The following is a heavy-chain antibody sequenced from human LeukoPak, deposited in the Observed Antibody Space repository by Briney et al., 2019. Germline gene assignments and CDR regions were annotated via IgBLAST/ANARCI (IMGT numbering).Heavy chain of an antibody. Sequence: PGGSLRLSCAASRFTFSSYSMNWVRQAPGQGLEWVSSISSSSSYIYYADSVKGRFTISRYNAKNSLYLQMDSLRAEDTAVYYCARDVGYDSSGAYDYWGQGTLVTVSS. CDR2: ISSSSSYI. V-gene: IGHV3-21*01. J-gene: IGHJ4*02. CDR1: RFTFSSYS. CDR3: ARDVGYDSSGAYDY. D-gene: IGHD3-22*01.